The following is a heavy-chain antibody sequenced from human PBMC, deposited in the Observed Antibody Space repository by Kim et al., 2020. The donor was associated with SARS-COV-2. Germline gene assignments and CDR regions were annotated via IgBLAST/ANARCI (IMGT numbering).Heavy chain of an antibody. J-gene: IGHJ4*02. V-gene: IGHV3-9*01. Sequence: GGSLRLSCAASGFTFDDYAMHWVRQAPGKGLEWVSGISWNSGSIGYADSVKGRFTISRDNAKNSLYLQMNSLRAEDTALYYCAKDPLQGGYSSGWYASFDYWGQGTLVTVSS. CDR3: AKDPLQGGYSSGWYASFDY. CDR2: ISWNSGSI. CDR1: GFTFDDYA. D-gene: IGHD6-19*01.